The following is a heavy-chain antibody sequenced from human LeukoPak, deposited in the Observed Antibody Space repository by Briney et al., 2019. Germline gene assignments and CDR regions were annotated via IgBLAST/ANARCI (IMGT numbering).Heavy chain of an antibody. D-gene: IGHD3-16*01. CDR3: ATDPFRERFGAFDP. CDR2: IYYSGST. Sequence: SETLSLTCTVSGGSISSYYWSWIRQPPGKGLEWIGYIYYSGSTNYNPSLKSRVTISVDTSKNQFSLKLSSVSAADTAIYYCATDPFRERFGAFDPWGQGTLVTVSS. CDR1: GGSISSYY. V-gene: IGHV4-59*01. J-gene: IGHJ5*02.